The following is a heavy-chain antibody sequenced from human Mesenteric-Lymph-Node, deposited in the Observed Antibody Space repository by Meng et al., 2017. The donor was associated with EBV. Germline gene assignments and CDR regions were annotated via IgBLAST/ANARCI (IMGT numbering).Heavy chain of an antibody. CDR1: GYSFSEYD. CDR2: MNTISGNT. Sequence: QVQLVKSGGEVKKPGASVKVSCKAAGYSFSEYDINWVRQATGQGLEWMGWMNTISGNTAYARKFLGRVTMTRDTSTGTAYMELSSLRSEDAAVYYCARGNTVTNPLDSWGQGTLVTVSS. V-gene: IGHV1-8*01. CDR3: ARGNTVTNPLDS. D-gene: IGHD4-17*01. J-gene: IGHJ4*02.